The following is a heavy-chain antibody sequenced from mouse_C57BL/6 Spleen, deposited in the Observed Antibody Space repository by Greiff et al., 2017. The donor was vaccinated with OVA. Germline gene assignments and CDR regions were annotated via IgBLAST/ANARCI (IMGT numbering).Heavy chain of an antibody. CDR2: IYPGSGGT. CDR3: ARSDYGSSGAMDY. Sequence: QVQLQQPGAELVKPGASVKMSCKASGYTFTSYWITWVKQRPGQGLEWIGDIYPGSGGTNYNEKFKSKATLTVDTSSSTAYMQLSSLTSEDSAVYYCARSDYGSSGAMDYWGQGTSVTVSS. CDR1: GYTFTSYW. V-gene: IGHV1-55*01. D-gene: IGHD1-1*01. J-gene: IGHJ4*01.